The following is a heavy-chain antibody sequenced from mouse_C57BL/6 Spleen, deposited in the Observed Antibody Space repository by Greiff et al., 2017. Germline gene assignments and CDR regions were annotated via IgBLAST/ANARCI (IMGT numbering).Heavy chain of an antibody. Sequence: VQLQQPGAELVMPGASVKLSCKASGYTFTSYWMHWVKQRPGQGLEWIGEIDPSDSYTNYNQKFKGKSTLTVDKSSSTAYMQLSSLTSEDSAVYYCARIYYYGSSPGWFAYWGQGTLVTVSA. CDR3: ARIYYYGSSPGWFAY. J-gene: IGHJ3*01. V-gene: IGHV1-69*01. D-gene: IGHD1-1*01. CDR1: GYTFTSYW. CDR2: IDPSDSYT.